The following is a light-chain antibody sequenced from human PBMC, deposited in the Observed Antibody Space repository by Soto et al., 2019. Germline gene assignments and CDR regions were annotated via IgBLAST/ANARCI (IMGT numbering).Light chain of an antibody. V-gene: IGKV3-11*01. CDR3: QQHRNWHLN. CDR1: QTVRNN. J-gene: IGKJ4*01. Sequence: EIVLTQSPATLSLSPGERATLSCRASQTVRNNLAWYQQRPGQAPRLLIYDASSRATGIPARFSGSGSGTDFTLTISSLEPDDFEVYYCQQHRNWHLNFRGATKVDI. CDR2: DAS.